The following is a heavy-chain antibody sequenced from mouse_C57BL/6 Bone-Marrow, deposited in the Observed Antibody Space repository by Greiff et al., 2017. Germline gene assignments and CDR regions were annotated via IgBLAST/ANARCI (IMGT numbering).Heavy chain of an antibody. CDR3: ARRDYSYAMDY. CDR2: ISSGGSYT. V-gene: IGHV5-6*02. J-gene: IGHJ4*01. Sequence: EVKVVESGGDLVKPGGSLKLSCAASGFTFSSYGMSWVRQTPDKRLEWVATISSGGSYTYYPDSVKGRFTISRDNAKNTLYLQMSSLKSEDTAMYYCARRDYSYAMDYWGQGTSVTVSS. D-gene: IGHD1-1*01. CDR1: GFTFSSYG.